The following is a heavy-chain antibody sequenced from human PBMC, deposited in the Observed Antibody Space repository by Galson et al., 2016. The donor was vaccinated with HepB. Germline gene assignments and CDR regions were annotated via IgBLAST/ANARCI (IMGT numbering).Heavy chain of an antibody. V-gene: IGHV3-9*01. CDR1: GFNFDDYA. CDR2: VTWNSGSM. J-gene: IGHJ6*02. D-gene: IGHD3-10*01. Sequence: SLRLSCATSGFNFDDYAMHWVRQGPGKGLEWVSSVTWNSGSMGYAGSVKGRFTISRDNAKTSLYLQMNSLRPEDTALYYCAKDLSRGSGSYYSRYYYYGVDVWGRGTTVTVSS. CDR3: AKDLSRGSGSYYSRYYYYGVDV.